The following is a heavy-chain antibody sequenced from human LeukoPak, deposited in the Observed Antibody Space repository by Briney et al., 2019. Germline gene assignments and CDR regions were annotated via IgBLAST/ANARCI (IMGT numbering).Heavy chain of an antibody. CDR3: ARGQQWLEAFDY. J-gene: IGHJ4*02. Sequence: ASVKVSCKTSGYTFTDSYIHWVRQAPGQGLEWMGWINPNSGGTHYAQKFQGRVTMTRGTSINTAYMELSRLRFDDTGVYYCARGQQWLEAFDYWGLGTLVTVSS. V-gene: IGHV1-2*02. CDR2: INPNSGGT. D-gene: IGHD6-19*01. CDR1: GYTFTDSY.